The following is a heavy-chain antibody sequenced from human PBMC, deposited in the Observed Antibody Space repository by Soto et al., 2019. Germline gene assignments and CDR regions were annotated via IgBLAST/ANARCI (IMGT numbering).Heavy chain of an antibody. CDR1: GGSFSCYY. CDR2: INHSGST. J-gene: IGHJ4*02. CDR3: ARGLRRWLQLIYFDY. D-gene: IGHD5-12*01. Sequence: KPSETLSLTCAVYGGSFSCYYWSWIRQPPGKGLEWIGEINHSGSTNYNPSLKSRVTISVDTSKNQFSLKLSSVTAADTAVYYCARGLRRWLQLIYFDYWGQGTLVTVSS. V-gene: IGHV4-34*01.